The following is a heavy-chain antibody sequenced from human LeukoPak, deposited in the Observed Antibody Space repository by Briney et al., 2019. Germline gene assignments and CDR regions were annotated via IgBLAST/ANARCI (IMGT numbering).Heavy chain of an antibody. CDR2: INHSGST. V-gene: IGHV4-34*01. CDR3: ARDPYYRGYCSGGSCYSAFDI. CDR1: GGSFSGYY. J-gene: IGHJ3*02. D-gene: IGHD2-15*01. Sequence: SETLSLTCAVYGGSFSGYYWSWIRQPPGKGLEWIGEINHSGSTNYNPSLKSGVTISVDTSKNQFSLKLSSVTAADTAVYYCARDPYYRGYCSGGSCYSAFDIWGQGTMVTVSS.